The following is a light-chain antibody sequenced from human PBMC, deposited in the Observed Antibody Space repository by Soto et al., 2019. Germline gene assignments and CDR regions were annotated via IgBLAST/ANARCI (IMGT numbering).Light chain of an antibody. Sequence: DIQLTQSPSTLSASVADRVTITCRASQSVGMWLAWYQQKPGKAPKVLIYDASRLESGVPSRFSGSGSGTDFILTISRVEPEDFAVYYCQQFGTSPLVTFGPGTKVDIK. V-gene: IGKV1-5*01. CDR3: QQFGTSPLVT. CDR1: QSVGMW. J-gene: IGKJ3*01. CDR2: DAS.